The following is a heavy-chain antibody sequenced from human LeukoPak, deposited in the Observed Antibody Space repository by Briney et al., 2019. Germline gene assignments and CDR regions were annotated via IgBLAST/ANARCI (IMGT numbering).Heavy chain of an antibody. CDR3: ARGARYFDY. CDR1: GFTFSSYG. CDR2: ISSSSSTI. Sequence: GGSLRLSCAASGFTFSSYGINWVRQAPGKGLEWVSYISSSSSTIYYADSVKGRFTISRDNAKNSLYLQMSSLRAADTAVYYCARGARYFDYWGQGTLVTVSS. V-gene: IGHV3-48*01. J-gene: IGHJ4*02.